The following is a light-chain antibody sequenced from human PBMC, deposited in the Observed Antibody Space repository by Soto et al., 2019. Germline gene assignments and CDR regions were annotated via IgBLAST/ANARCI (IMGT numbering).Light chain of an antibody. CDR2: KAS. V-gene: IGKV1-5*03. J-gene: IGKJ1*01. Sequence: DIQMTQSTSTLSGSVGDRVTITCRASQSISSWLAWYQQKPGKAPKLLIYKASTLKSGVPSRFSGSGSRTEFTLTISSLQPDDFATYYCQHYNIYSEAFGQGTKVDIK. CDR1: QSISSW. CDR3: QHYNIYSEA.